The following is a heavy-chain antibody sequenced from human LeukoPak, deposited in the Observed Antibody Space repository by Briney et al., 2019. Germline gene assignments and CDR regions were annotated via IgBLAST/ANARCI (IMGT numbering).Heavy chain of an antibody. CDR3: AKGHSYYYGSGSYSTD. CDR1: GFAFSSYA. CDR2: ISAGGGST. J-gene: IGHJ4*02. V-gene: IGHV3-23*01. Sequence: PGGSLRLSCAASGFAFSSYAMSWVRQAPGKGLEWVSAISAGGGSTYYADSVKGRFTISRDNSKNTVYLQMNSLRAEDTAVYYCAKGHSYYYGSGSYSTDWGQGTLVTVSS. D-gene: IGHD3-10*01.